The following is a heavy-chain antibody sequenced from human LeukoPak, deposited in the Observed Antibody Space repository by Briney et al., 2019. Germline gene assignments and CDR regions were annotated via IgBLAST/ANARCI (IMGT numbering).Heavy chain of an antibody. V-gene: IGHV3-9*01. CDR1: GFTFDDYA. CDR3: AKGAIAVAGTFYFDY. CDR2: ISWNSGSI. Sequence: PGRSLRLSCAASGFTFDDYAMHWVRQAPGKGLEWVSGISWNSGSIGYADSVKGRFTISRDNAKNSLYLQMNSLRAEDTALYYCAKGAIAVAGTFYFDYWGQGTQVTVSS. D-gene: IGHD6-19*01. J-gene: IGHJ4*02.